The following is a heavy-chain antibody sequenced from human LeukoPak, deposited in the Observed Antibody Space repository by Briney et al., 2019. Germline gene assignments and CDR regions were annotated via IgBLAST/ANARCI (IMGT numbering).Heavy chain of an antibody. CDR1: GGSISSSSYY. CDR3: ARHSTYCDILTGYSHFDY. CDR2: IYYSGST. Sequence: SETLSLTCTVSGGSISSSSYYWGWIRQPPGKGLEWIGSIYYSGSTYYNPSLKSRVTISVDTSKNQFSLKLSSVTAADTAVYYCARHSTYCDILTGYSHFDYWGQGTLVTVSS. V-gene: IGHV4-39*01. D-gene: IGHD3-9*01. J-gene: IGHJ4*02.